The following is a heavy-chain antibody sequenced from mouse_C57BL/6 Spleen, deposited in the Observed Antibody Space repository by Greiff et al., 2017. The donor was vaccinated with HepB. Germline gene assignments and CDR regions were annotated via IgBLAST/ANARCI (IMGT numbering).Heavy chain of an antibody. D-gene: IGHD1-1*01. J-gene: IGHJ4*01. CDR3: ARYYYGSSYVDAMDY. CDR1: GFSLTSYG. V-gene: IGHV2-2*01. CDR2: IWSGGST. Sequence: QVQLQQSGPGLVQPSQSLSITCTVSGFSLTSYGVHWVRQSPGKGLEWLGVIWSGGSTDYNAAFISRLSISKDNSKSQVFFKMNSLQADDTAIYYCARYYYGSSYVDAMDYWGQGTSVTVSS.